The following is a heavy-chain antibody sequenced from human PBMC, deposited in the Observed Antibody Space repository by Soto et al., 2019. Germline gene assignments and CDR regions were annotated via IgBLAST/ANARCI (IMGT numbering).Heavy chain of an antibody. J-gene: IGHJ4*02. CDR1: GDSIGSSTNY. D-gene: IGHD5-18*01. V-gene: IGHV4-39*01. CDR2: IYHSGNT. Sequence: SETLSLTCSVCGDSIGSSTNYWGWIRQPPGKGLEWIGTIYHSGNTYYNPTLKSRVAISVDMSKNQFSLRLNSVTAADTAVYYCARHEWLQLWLVTEYWGQGALVTVS. CDR3: ARHEWLQLWLVTEY.